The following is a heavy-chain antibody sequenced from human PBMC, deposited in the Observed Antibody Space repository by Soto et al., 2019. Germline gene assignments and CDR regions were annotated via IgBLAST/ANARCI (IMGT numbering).Heavy chain of an antibody. D-gene: IGHD6-6*01. V-gene: IGHV4-39*01. Sequence: SETLSLTCTVSCGSISSSSYYWGWIRQPPGKGLEWIGSIYYSGSTYYNPSLKSRVTISVDTSKNQFSLKLSSVTAADTAVYYCARLRAARLFDYWGQGTLVTVSS. CDR1: CGSISSSSYY. CDR2: IYYSGST. CDR3: ARLRAARLFDY. J-gene: IGHJ4*02.